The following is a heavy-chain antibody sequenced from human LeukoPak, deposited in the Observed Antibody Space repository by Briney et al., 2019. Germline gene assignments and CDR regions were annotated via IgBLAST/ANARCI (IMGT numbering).Heavy chain of an antibody. CDR2: IRYDGNDI. J-gene: IGHJ5*02. CDR3: TKEITARSWFDP. Sequence: PGGSLRLSCVASGFTFSSYGMHWVRQAPGKGLEWVAFIRYDGNDIRYADSVKGRFTISRDTSKNTMYLQMNSLRVEDTAMYYCTKEITARSWFDPWGQGTLVTVSS. CDR1: GFTFSSYG. D-gene: IGHD3-10*01. V-gene: IGHV3-30*02.